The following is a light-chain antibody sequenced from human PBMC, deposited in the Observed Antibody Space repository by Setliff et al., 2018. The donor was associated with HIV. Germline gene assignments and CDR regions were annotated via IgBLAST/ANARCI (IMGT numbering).Light chain of an antibody. CDR2: GNN. V-gene: IGLV1-40*01. J-gene: IGLJ1*01. Sequence: QSALAQSPSVSGAPGQRVTISCTGSSSNIGAGYDVHWYQQLPGTAPKLLIYGNNNRPSGVPDRFSGSKSGTSASLAITGLQAEDEADYYCQSYDSSLSGYVFGTGTKV. CDR3: QSYDSSLSGYV. CDR1: SSNIGAGYD.